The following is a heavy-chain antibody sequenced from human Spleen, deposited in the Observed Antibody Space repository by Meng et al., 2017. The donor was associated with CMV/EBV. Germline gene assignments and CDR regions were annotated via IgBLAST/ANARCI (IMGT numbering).Heavy chain of an antibody. D-gene: IGHD3-16*01. J-gene: IGHJ4*02. CDR3: ARVEGGVFDY. CDR2: IYNGGSST. Sequence: GGSLRLSCAASGFTFSSYAMTWVRQAPGKGLEWVSLIYNGGSSTYYADSVKGRFTISRDNSKNTLYLQMNSLRAEDTAVYYCARVEGGVFDYWGQGTLVTVSS. V-gene: IGHV3-23*03. CDR1: GFTFSSYA.